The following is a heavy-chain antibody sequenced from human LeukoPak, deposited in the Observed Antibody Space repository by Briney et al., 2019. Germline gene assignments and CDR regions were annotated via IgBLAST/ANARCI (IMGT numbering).Heavy chain of an antibody. Sequence: SSETLSLTCAVYGGSFSGYYWSWIRQPPGKGLEWIGEINHSGSTNYNPSLKSRVTISVDTSKNQFSLKLSSVTAADTAVYYCARGLGAATSEAFDIWGQGSMVTVSS. CDR1: GGSFSGYY. J-gene: IGHJ3*02. CDR2: INHSGST. D-gene: IGHD1-26*01. V-gene: IGHV4-34*01. CDR3: ARGLGAATSEAFDI.